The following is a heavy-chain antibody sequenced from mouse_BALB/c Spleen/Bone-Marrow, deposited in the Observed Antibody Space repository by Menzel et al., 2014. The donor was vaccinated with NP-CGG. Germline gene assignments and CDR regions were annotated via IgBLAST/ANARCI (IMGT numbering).Heavy chain of an antibody. CDR3: ARSRYDRGFAY. CDR2: IWSGGST. CDR1: GFSLTSYG. Sequence: QVQLQQSGPGLVQPSQRLSIPCTVSGFSLTSYGVHWVRQSPGKGLEWLGVIWSGGSTDYNAAFISRLSISKDNSKSQVFFKMNSLQADDTAIYYCARSRYDRGFAYWGQGTLVTVSA. J-gene: IGHJ3*01. V-gene: IGHV2-4-1*01. D-gene: IGHD2-12*01.